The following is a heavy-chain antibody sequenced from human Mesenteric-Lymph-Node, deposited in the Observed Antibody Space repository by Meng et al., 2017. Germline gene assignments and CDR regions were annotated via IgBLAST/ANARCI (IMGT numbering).Heavy chain of an antibody. CDR1: GFTFSSYS. CDR2: ISSSSSYI. D-gene: IGHD4-17*01. CDR3: AREIVLPVYGDYEYYFDY. Sequence: GGSLRLSCAASGFTFSSYSMNWVRQAPGKGLEWVSSISSSSSYIYYADSVKGRFTISRDNAKNSLYLQMNSLRAEDTAVYYCAREIVLPVYGDYEYYFDYWGQGTLVTVSS. V-gene: IGHV3-21*01. J-gene: IGHJ4*02.